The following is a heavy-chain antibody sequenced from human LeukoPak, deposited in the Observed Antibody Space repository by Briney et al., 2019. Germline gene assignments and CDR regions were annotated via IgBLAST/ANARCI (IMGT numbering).Heavy chain of an antibody. J-gene: IGHJ6*03. Sequence: KSGGSLRLSCAASGFTFSSYSMNWVRQAPGKGLEWVSSISSSSSYIYYADSVKGQFTISRDNAKNSLYLQMNSLRAEDTAVYYCARAPSYDFWSGPLVGYMDVWGKGATVTVSS. CDR3: ARAPSYDFWSGPLVGYMDV. V-gene: IGHV3-21*01. D-gene: IGHD3-3*01. CDR2: ISSSSSYI. CDR1: GFTFSSYS.